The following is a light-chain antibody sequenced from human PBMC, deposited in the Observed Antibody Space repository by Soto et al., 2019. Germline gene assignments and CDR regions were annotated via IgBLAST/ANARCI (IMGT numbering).Light chain of an antibody. CDR3: SSYAGSSNV. Sequence: SVLTQPPSASGSPGQSVAISCTGTSSDVGGYNYVSWYQQHPGNAPKLMIYEVNRRPSGVPDRFSASKSGNTAPLTVSGLQAEDEADYYCSSYAGSSNVFGTGTKVTVL. CDR1: SSDVGGYNY. J-gene: IGLJ1*01. V-gene: IGLV2-8*01. CDR2: EVN.